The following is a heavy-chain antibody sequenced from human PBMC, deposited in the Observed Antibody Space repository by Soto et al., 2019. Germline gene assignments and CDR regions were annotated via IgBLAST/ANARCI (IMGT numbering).Heavy chain of an antibody. J-gene: IGHJ4*02. CDR1: GGSISSSSYY. V-gene: IGHV4-39*01. CDR3: VGGARSRREYYFDY. D-gene: IGHD3-16*01. Sequence: PSETLSLTCTVSGGSISSSSYYWGWIRQPPGKGLEWIGSIYYSGSTYYNPSLKSRVTISVDTSKNQFSLKLSSVTAADTAVYYCVGGARSRREYYFDYGGKETLVTVSS. CDR2: IYYSGST.